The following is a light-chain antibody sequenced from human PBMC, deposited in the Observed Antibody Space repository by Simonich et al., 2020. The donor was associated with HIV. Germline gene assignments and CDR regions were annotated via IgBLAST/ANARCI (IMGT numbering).Light chain of an antibody. CDR1: ALPKQY. J-gene: IGLJ3*02. CDR2: QDS. V-gene: IGLV3-25*03. Sequence: SFELTQPPSVSVSPGQTARINCSGDALPKQYIYWYQQKPGQAPVMVIYQDSERPSVIPERFSGSSSGTTVTLTISGVQAEDEADYYCQSADSSGSWVFGGGTKLTVL. CDR3: QSADSSGSWV.